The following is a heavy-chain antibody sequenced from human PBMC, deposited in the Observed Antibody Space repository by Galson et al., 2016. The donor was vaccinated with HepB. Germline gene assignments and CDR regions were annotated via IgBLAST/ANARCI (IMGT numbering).Heavy chain of an antibody. CDR3: AKVSDHYDFLTGYYREVCFDY. V-gene: IGHV3-53*01. D-gene: IGHD3-9*01. CDR1: DFSVSVSY. J-gene: IGHJ4*02. Sequence: SLRLSCAVSDFSVSVSYMSWVRQAPGKGLEWVSVLYRGGYTNYADSVKGRFTISRDNSKNTLYLQMSSLRAEDTAVYFCAKVSDHYDFLTGYYREVCFDYWGQGTLVTVSS. CDR2: LYRGGYT.